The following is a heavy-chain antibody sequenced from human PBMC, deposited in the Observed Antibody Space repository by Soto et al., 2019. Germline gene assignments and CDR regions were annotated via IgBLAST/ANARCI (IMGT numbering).Heavy chain of an antibody. CDR3: AREQVDIVVVVAASPRYGMDV. CDR2: IIPILGIA. V-gene: IGHV1-69*08. D-gene: IGHD2-15*01. CDR1: GGTFSSYT. J-gene: IGHJ6*02. Sequence: QVQLVQSGAEVKKPGSSVKVSCKASGGTFSSYTISWVRQAPGQGLEWMGRIIPILGIANYAQKFQGRVTTTADNSTRPAYMELSRLRSEDTGVYYCAREQVDIVVVVAASPRYGMDVWGQGTTVTVSS.